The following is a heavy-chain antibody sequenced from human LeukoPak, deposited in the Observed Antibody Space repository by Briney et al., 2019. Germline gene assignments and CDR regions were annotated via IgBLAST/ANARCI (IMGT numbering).Heavy chain of an antibody. D-gene: IGHD3-16*02. CDR1: GFTFSSYA. Sequence: PGGSLRLSCAASGFTFSSYAMSGVRQAPGKGLEWDSASSGSGGSTYYADPVKGRFTISRDNSKNTLYLQMNSLRAEDTAVYYCAKPEYYVWGSYRSNFDYWGQGTLVTVSS. J-gene: IGHJ4*02. CDR3: AKPEYYVWGSYRSNFDY. V-gene: IGHV3-23*01. CDR2: SSGSGGST.